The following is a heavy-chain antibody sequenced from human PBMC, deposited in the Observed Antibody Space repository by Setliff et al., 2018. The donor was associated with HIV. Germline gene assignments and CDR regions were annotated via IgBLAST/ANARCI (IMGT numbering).Heavy chain of an antibody. Sequence: PGGSLRLSCEASGFIFDDYAMHWVRQAPGKGLEWVSSISYNSGGIDYADFVKGRFTISRDNSKNTLYLQMASVTTEDTASYFCVKGGSLAGQFYYYMHVWGKGTTVTVSS. V-gene: IGHV3-9*01. D-gene: IGHD6-19*01. CDR3: VKGGSLAGQFYYYMHV. J-gene: IGHJ6*03. CDR2: ISYNSGGI. CDR1: GFIFDDYA.